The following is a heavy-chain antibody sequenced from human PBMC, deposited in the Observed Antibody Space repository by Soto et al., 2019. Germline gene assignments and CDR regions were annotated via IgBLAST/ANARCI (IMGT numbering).Heavy chain of an antibody. CDR1: GGTFSSYA. CDR3: ARPGNYYDSSGYLAEYFQH. J-gene: IGHJ1*01. Sequence: QVQLVQSGAEVKKPGSSVKVSCKASGGTFSSYAISWVRQAPGQGLEWMGGIIPIFGTANYAQKFQGRVTITVDESTSTAYMELSSLRSEDTAVYYCARPGNYYDSSGYLAEYFQHWGQGTLVTVSS. V-gene: IGHV1-69*01. CDR2: IIPIFGTA. D-gene: IGHD3-22*01.